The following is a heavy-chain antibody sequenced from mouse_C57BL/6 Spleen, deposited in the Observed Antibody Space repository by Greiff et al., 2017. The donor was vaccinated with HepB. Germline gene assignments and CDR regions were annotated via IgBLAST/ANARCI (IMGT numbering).Heavy chain of an antibody. Sequence: QVQLQQPGAELVKPGASVKLSCKASGYTFTSYWMHWVKQRPGQGLEWIGMIHPNSGSTNYNEKFKSKATLTVDKSSSTAYMQLSSLTSEDSAVYYCARTLDSSGVCVAYWGQGTLVTVSA. J-gene: IGHJ3*01. D-gene: IGHD3-2*02. CDR2: IHPNSGST. CDR3: ARTLDSSGVCVAY. CDR1: GYTFTSYW. V-gene: IGHV1-64*01.